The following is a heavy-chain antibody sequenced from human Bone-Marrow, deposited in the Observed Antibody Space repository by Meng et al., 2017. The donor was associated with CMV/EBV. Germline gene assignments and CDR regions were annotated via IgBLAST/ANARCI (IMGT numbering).Heavy chain of an antibody. V-gene: IGHV4-39*01. CDR2: IYYSGST. CDR3: ARHAPMIVVVITLEWFDP. D-gene: IGHD3-22*01. J-gene: IGHJ5*02. CDR1: GGSISSSSYY. Sequence: GSLRLSCTVSGGSISSSSYYWGWIRQPPGKGLEWIGSIYYSGSTYYNPSLKSRVTISVDTSKNQFSLKLSSVTAADTAVYYCARHAPMIVVVITLEWFDPWGQGTLVTVSS.